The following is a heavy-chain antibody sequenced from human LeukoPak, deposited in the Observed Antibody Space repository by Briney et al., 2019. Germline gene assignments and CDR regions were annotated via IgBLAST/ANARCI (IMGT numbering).Heavy chain of an antibody. V-gene: IGHV1-2*02. CDR2: INPNSGGT. CDR1: GYTFTSYG. J-gene: IGHJ4*02. D-gene: IGHD5-12*01. CDR3: ACVAGDIVATIGDY. Sequence: GASVKVSCKASGYTFTSYGISWVRQAPGQGLEWMGWINPNSGGTNYAQKFQGRVTMTRDTSISTAYMELSRLRSDDTAVYYCACVAGDIVATIGDYWGQGTLVTVSS.